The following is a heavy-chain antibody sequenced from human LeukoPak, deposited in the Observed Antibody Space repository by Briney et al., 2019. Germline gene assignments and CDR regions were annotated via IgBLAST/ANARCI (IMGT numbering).Heavy chain of an antibody. Sequence: SVKVSCKASGGTFSSYAISWVRQASGQGLEWMGRIIPILGIANYAQKFQGRVTITADKSTSTAYMELSSLRSEDTAVYYCASSIDGGNYKVLWGQGTLVTVSS. CDR1: GGTFSSYA. D-gene: IGHD1-7*01. J-gene: IGHJ4*02. V-gene: IGHV1-69*04. CDR2: IIPILGIA. CDR3: ASSIDGGNYKVL.